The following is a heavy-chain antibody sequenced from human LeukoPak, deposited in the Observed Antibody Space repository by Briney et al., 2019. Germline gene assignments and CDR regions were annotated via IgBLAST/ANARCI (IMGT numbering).Heavy chain of an antibody. D-gene: IGHD6-13*01. J-gene: IGHJ4*02. Sequence: PGGSLRLSCAASGFXFSNYWMHWVRQAPGKGLVWLSRISGDGSSTSYADSVKGRFTISRDNAKNTLYLQMNSLRAEDTAVYYCARGGVSAADSWGQGTLVTVSS. CDR1: GFXFSNYW. CDR3: ARGGVSAADS. V-gene: IGHV3-74*01. CDR2: ISGDGSST.